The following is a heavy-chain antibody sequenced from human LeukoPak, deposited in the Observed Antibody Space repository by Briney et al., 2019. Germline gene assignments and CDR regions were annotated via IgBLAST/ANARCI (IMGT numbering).Heavy chain of an antibody. CDR3: AGGNADRSSSAWFDP. CDR2: MNPNSGNT. V-gene: IGHV1-8*01. D-gene: IGHD6-6*01. J-gene: IGHJ5*02. Sequence: ASVKVSCKASGYTFNSYDINWVRQATGQGLEWMGWMNPNSGNTGYVQKFQGRVTMTRNTSISTAYMELSSLRSEDTAVYYCAGGNADRSSSAWFDPWGQGTLVTVSS. CDR1: GYTFNSYD.